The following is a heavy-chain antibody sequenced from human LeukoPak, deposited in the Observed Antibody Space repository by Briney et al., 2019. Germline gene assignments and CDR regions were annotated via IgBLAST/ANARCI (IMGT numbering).Heavy chain of an antibody. V-gene: IGHV3-11*06. CDR3: ARDFNGAANDY. Sequence: KAGGSLRLSCAASGFTFSDYSMGWIRQAPGKGLEWVAFIRSGGSYTNYADSVKGRFTISRDNSKNSLYQQMNRLRAEDTAVYECARDFNGAANDYWGQGTLVTVSS. J-gene: IGHJ4*02. CDR1: GFTFSDYS. D-gene: IGHD2-8*01. CDR2: IRSGGSYT.